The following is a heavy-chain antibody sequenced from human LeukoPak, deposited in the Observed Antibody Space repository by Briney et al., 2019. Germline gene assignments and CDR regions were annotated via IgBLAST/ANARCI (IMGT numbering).Heavy chain of an antibody. D-gene: IGHD6-19*01. Sequence: ASVTVSCTASGYTFTIYAIHWVRQAPGQRLEWMGWINAGNGNTKYSQKFQGRVTITRDTSASTAYMELSSLRSEDTAVFYCARHYTKSSGWYYFDSWGQGTLVTVSS. CDR1: GYTFTIYA. V-gene: IGHV1-3*01. CDR3: ARHYTKSSGWYYFDS. J-gene: IGHJ4*02. CDR2: INAGNGNT.